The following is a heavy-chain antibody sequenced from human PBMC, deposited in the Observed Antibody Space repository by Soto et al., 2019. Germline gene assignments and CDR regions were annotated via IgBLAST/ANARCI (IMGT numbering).Heavy chain of an antibody. CDR2: ISGGGGST. CDR1: GSPFSSFV. D-gene: IGHD3-10*01. CDR3: AKAVTLVRGINPYSYGLDV. V-gene: IGHV3-23*01. J-gene: IGHJ6*02. Sequence: DVQLLESGGGLVQPGGSLRLSCAVSGSPFSSFVMTWVRQAPGKGLEWVSVISGGGGSTNYAESVKGRLTISRDNSENTLYLQMNSLRAEDTAVYYCAKAVTLVRGINPYSYGLDVWGQGTTVTVSS.